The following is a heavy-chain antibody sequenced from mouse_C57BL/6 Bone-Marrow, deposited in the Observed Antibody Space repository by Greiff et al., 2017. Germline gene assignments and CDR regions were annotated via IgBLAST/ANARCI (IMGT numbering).Heavy chain of an antibody. CDR1: GYTFTSYG. Sequence: VMLVESGAELARPGASVKLSCKASGYTFTSYGISWVKQRTGQGLEWIGEIYPRSGNTYYNEKFKGKATLTADKSSSTAYMELRSLTSEDSAVYFCAIYGNYDYAMDYWGQGTSVTVSS. CDR3: AIYGNYDYAMDY. J-gene: IGHJ4*01. CDR2: IYPRSGNT. D-gene: IGHD2-1*01. V-gene: IGHV1-81*01.